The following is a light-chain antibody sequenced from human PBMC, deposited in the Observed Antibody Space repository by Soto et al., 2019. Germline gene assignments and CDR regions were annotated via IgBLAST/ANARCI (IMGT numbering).Light chain of an antibody. CDR1: QSISSY. CDR3: QQSYSTPLT. V-gene: IGKV1-39*01. J-gene: IGKJ4*01. Sequence: DIQMTQSPSSLSASVGDRVIITCRASQSISSYLNWYQQKPGKAPKLLIYAASNLQSGVSSRFSGSGSGTDFTLTISSLQHEDVATYYCQQSYSTPLTFGGGTKVEIK. CDR2: AAS.